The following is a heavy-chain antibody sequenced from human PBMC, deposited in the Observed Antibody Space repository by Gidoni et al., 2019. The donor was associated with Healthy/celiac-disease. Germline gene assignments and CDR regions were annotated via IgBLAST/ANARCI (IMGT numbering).Heavy chain of an antibody. CDR1: GGSFRGYY. D-gene: IGHD4-17*01. CDR3: ARGEEGDYGDNWYFDL. CDR2: INHSGST. J-gene: IGHJ2*01. V-gene: IGHV4-34*01. Sequence: QVQLQQWGAGLLKPSETLSLTCAVYGGSFRGYYWSWIRQPPGKGLEWIGEINHSGSTNYNPSLKSRVTISVDTSKNQFSLKLSSVTAADTAVYYCARGEEGDYGDNWYFDLWGRGTLVTVSS.